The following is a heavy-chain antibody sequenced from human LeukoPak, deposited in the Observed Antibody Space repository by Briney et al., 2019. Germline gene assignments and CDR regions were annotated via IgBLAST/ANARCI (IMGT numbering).Heavy chain of an antibody. CDR3: ARDHGYASSWYVGDCDY. CDR2: ISSSSSTI. D-gene: IGHD6-13*01. Sequence: GGSLRLSCAASGFTFSSFSMDWVRHAPGKGRGWVSYISSSSSTIYYADSVRGRFTISRDNAKNSVYLKMNSLRAEDTAVYYCARDHGYASSWYVGDCDYWGQGTLVTVSS. V-gene: IGHV3-48*01. J-gene: IGHJ4*02. CDR1: GFTFSSFS.